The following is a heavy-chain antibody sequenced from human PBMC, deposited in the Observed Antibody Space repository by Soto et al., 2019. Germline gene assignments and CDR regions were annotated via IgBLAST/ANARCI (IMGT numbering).Heavy chain of an antibody. V-gene: IGHV4-34*01. CDR3: ARFSSWYFLGLGMDV. Sequence: TSETLSLTCAVYGGSFSGYYWGWIRQPPGKGLEWIGEINHSGSTNYNPSLKSRVTISVDTSKNQFSLKLSSVTAADTAVYYCARFSSWYFLGLGMDVWGQGTTVTVSS. J-gene: IGHJ6*02. CDR1: GGSFSGYY. CDR2: INHSGST. D-gene: IGHD6-13*01.